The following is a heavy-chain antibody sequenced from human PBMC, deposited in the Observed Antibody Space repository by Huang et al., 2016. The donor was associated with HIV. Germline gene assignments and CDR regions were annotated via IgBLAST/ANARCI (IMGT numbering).Heavy chain of an antibody. D-gene: IGHD4-17*01. Sequence: MVESGGGLVQPGGSLRLSCSASGFTFGHYWMTWVRQAPGKGLQWLTNIRTDGVGTYYAGAVMGRFTTSRDNARNSVYLQMDNLRVDDTAVYYCGRASAYREYGADFWGQGTLVTVSS. CDR3: GRASAYREYGADF. CDR2: IRTDGVGT. V-gene: IGHV3-7*04. J-gene: IGHJ4*02. CDR1: GFTFGHYW.